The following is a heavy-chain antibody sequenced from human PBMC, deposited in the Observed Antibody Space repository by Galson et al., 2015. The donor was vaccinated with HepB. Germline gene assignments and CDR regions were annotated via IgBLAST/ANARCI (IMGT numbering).Heavy chain of an antibody. Sequence: QSGAEVKKPGESLKISCKGSGYSFNSFWIGWVRQMPGKGLEWMGIIWPGTSDTRYSPSFQGQVTFSVDKSTSDAYLQWNSLKASDTAMYYCARSGYTLGVFDYWGQGTLVTVSS. D-gene: IGHD5-18*01. CDR1: GYSFNSFW. CDR3: ARSGYTLGVFDY. CDR2: IWPGTSDT. V-gene: IGHV5-51*01. J-gene: IGHJ4*02.